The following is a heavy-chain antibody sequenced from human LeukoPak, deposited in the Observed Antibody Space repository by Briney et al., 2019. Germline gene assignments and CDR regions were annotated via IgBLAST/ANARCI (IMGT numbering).Heavy chain of an antibody. CDR2: IYYSGST. V-gene: IGHV4-59*01. J-gene: IGHJ5*02. Sequence: PSETLSLTCTVSGGSISSYYWSWIRQPPGKGLEWIGYIYYSGSTNYNPSLKSRVTISVDTSKNQFSLKPSSVTAADTAVYYCARAPTSYYYDSSGYYLGWFDPWGQGTLVTVSS. D-gene: IGHD3-22*01. CDR3: ARAPTSYYYDSSGYYLGWFDP. CDR1: GGSISSYY.